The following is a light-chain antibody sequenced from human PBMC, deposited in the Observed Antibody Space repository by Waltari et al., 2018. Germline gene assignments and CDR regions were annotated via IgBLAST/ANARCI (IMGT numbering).Light chain of an antibody. V-gene: IGLV2-23*01. CDR1: SNYVGRSDF. J-gene: IGLJ2*01. Sequence: QSALTPPASVSGSPGQSITISCTGISNYVGRSDFVSWYQQHPDRAPKLVLSGDNKRPSGVPNRFSASNSGNTASLTISGLQAEDEAHYYCSSYAGLGPVLFGGGTKLTV. CDR3: SSYAGLGPVL. CDR2: GDN.